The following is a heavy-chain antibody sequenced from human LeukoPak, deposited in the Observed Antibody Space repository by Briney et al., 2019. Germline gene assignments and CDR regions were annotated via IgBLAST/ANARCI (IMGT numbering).Heavy chain of an antibody. Sequence: SQTLSLTCTVSGGSISSGSYFWSWIRQPAGKGLERIGRIYTSGTTNYNPSLKSRVTISVDTSKNQFSLKLSSVTAADTAVYYCARDGSYSYWYFDLWGRGTLVTVSS. D-gene: IGHD1-26*01. CDR3: ARDGSYSYWYFDL. CDR1: GGSISSGSYF. V-gene: IGHV4-61*02. J-gene: IGHJ2*01. CDR2: IYTSGTT.